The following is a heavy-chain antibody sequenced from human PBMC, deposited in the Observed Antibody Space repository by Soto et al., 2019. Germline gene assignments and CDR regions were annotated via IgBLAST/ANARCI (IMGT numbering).Heavy chain of an antibody. CDR2: MNPNSGNT. V-gene: IGHV1-8*01. CDR3: ARVQVWQPVYYGMDV. J-gene: IGHJ6*02. Sequence: ASVKVSCKASGHTFTSYDINWVRQATGQGLEWMGWMNPNSGNTGYAQKFQGRVTMTRNTSISTAYMELSSLRSEDTAVYYCARVQVWQPVYYGMDVWGQGTTVTVSS. CDR1: GHTFTSYD. D-gene: IGHD6-6*01.